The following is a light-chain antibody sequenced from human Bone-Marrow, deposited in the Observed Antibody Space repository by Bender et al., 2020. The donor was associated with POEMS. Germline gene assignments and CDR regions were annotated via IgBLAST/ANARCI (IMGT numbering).Light chain of an antibody. Sequence: QSVLTQPPSASGTPGQRVTISCSGSSSNIGNNGVNWYQQLPGKAPKLLIYFDDLLPSGVSDRFSGSRSGTSASLAISGLQSEDEADYYCAVWDDSLNGWVFGGGTKLTVL. CDR1: SSNIGNNG. J-gene: IGLJ3*02. V-gene: IGLV1-36*01. CDR2: FDD. CDR3: AVWDDSLNGWV.